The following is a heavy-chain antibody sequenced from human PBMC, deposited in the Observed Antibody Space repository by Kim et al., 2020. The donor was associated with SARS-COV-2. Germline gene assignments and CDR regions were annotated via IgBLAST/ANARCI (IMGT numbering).Heavy chain of an antibody. J-gene: IGHJ5*02. D-gene: IGHD1-26*01. CDR2: FDPEDGGT. CDR3: ATAEYSGSSRWFDP. CDR1: GYTLTELS. V-gene: IGHV1-24*01. Sequence: ASVKVSCKVSGYTLTELSMHWVRQAPGKGLEWMGGFDPEDGGTIYAQKFQGRVTMTEDTSTDTAYMELSSLRSEDTAVYYCATAEYSGSSRWFDPWGQGTLVTVSS.